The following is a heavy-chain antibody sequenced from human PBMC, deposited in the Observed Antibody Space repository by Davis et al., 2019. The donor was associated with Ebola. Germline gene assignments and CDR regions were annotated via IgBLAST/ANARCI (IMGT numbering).Heavy chain of an antibody. J-gene: IGHJ4*02. CDR1: GFTFNNYW. CDR2: IRNKASSYST. V-gene: IGHV3-72*01. D-gene: IGHD1-26*01. Sequence: PGGSLRLSCAASGFTFNNYWMGWVRQAPGMGLEWIGRIRNKASSYSTEYAASVKDRFIISRDDSKDSLYLQMNSLKTEDTAVYYCARATSGTYLLNYWGQGTLVTVSS. CDR3: ARATSGTYLLNY.